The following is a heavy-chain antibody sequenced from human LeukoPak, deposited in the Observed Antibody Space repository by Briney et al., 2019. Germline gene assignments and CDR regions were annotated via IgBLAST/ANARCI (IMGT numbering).Heavy chain of an antibody. CDR1: GGSISGYF. CDR3: AREPTSGREPTSGRPLDY. CDR2: IYSSGSN. D-gene: IGHD5-12*01. Sequence: KPSETLSLTCTVSGGSISGYFWSWIRQPAGKGLEWIGRIYSSGSNNYNPSLKSRVTMSLDTSKNHLSLNLSSVTAADTAVYYCAREPTSGREPTSGRPLDYWGQGTPVTVSS. J-gene: IGHJ4*02. V-gene: IGHV4-4*07.